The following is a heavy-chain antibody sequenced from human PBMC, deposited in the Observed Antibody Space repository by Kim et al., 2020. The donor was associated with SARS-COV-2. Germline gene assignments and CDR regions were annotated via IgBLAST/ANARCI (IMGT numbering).Heavy chain of an antibody. Sequence: TIYYADSVKGRLTISRDNAKNSLYLQMNSLRDEDTAVYYCASLSAARPHYWGQGTLVTVSS. V-gene: IGHV3-48*02. CDR2: TI. D-gene: IGHD6-6*01. J-gene: IGHJ4*02. CDR3: ASLSAARPHY.